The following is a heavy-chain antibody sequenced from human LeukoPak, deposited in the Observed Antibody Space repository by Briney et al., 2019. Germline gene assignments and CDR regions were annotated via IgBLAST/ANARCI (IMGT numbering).Heavy chain of an antibody. Sequence: PSQTLSLTCIVSGGSVRSPDSYWSWIRQPPGKGLEWIGNVYYIGTTRYNSSLKSRVTISVDTSKNQFSLEVTSVTAADTAVYYCAKNTSSSPWFDPWGQGTLVTVSP. CDR2: VYYIGTT. CDR3: AKNTSSSPWFDP. D-gene: IGHD6-6*01. V-gene: IGHV4-61*08. CDR1: GGSVRSPDSY. J-gene: IGHJ5*02.